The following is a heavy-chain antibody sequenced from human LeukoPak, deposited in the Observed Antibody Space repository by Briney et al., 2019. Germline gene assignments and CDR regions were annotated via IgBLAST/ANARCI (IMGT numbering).Heavy chain of an antibody. CDR3: AREGYSNFHPGWFDP. D-gene: IGHD4-11*01. CDR2: IYHSGST. CDR1: GGSISSGGYS. J-gene: IGHJ5*02. Sequence: SETLSLTCAVSGGSISSGGYSWSWIRQPPGKGLEWIGYIYHSGSTYYNPSLKSRVTISVDRSKNQFSLKLSSVTAADTAVYYCAREGYSNFHPGWFDPWAREPWSPSPQ. V-gene: IGHV4-30-2*01.